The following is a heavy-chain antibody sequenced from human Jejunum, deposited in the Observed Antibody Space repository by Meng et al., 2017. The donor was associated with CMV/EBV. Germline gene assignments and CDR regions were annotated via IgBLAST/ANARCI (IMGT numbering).Heavy chain of an antibody. J-gene: IGHJ4*02. D-gene: IGHD2-21*02. CDR2: IYTSGST. Sequence: QLPEPGPGLGKPSEPLSLSCTVSGVSIISYYWSWIRLPAGKGLEWIGRIYTSGSTNYNPSLKSRVTMSLDTPKNQFSLKLTSVTAADTALYFCARDGGLDCGGDCYFDHWGQGILVTVSS. V-gene: IGHV4-4*07. CDR3: ARDGGLDCGGDCYFDH. CDR1: GVSIISYY.